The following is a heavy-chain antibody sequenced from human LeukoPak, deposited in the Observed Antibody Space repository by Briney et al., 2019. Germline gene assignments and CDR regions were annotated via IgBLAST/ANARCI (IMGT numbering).Heavy chain of an antibody. D-gene: IGHD1-7*01. J-gene: IGHJ4*02. CDR3: ASRYNWNLYYFDY. CDR2: INHSGST. V-gene: IGHV4-34*01. Sequence: PSETLSLTCAVYGGPFSGYYWSWIRQPPGKGLEWIGEINHSGSTNYNPSLKSRVTISVDTSKNQFSLKLSSVTAADTAVYYCASRYNWNLYYFDYWGQGTLVTVSS. CDR1: GGPFSGYY.